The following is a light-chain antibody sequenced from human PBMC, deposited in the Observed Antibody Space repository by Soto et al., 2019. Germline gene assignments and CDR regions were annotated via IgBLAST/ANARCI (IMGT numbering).Light chain of an antibody. V-gene: IGKV3-11*01. J-gene: IGKJ5*01. CDR3: QKYNSAPRGIT. CDR1: QSVSSY. Sequence: DIVLTQSPATLSMSPGERATLSCRASQSVSSYFAWYQQKPGQAPRLLIYDASNRATGIPARFSGSGSGTDFTLTISSLQPEDVATYYCQKYNSAPRGITFGQGTRLEIK. CDR2: DAS.